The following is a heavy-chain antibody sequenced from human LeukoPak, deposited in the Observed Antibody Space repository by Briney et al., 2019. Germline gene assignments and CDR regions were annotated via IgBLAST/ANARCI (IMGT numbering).Heavy chain of an antibody. V-gene: IGHV4-39*01. J-gene: IGHJ4*02. CDR1: GGSISSSSYN. Sequence: SETLSLTCTVSGGSISSSSYNWGWIRQPPGKRLEYLGTINYSGSSHYTPSLKSRINISADASKNQFSLRLNSVTAADTAVYYCVRQAIWSGYFVSDNDYWGQGTRVTVSS. CDR2: INYSGSS. D-gene: IGHD3-3*01. CDR3: VRQAIWSGYFVSDNDY.